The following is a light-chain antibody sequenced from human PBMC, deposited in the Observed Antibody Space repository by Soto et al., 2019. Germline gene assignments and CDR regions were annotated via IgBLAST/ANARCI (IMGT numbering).Light chain of an antibody. CDR1: SSDVGGYNY. J-gene: IGLJ1*01. CDR2: EVS. V-gene: IGLV2-14*01. Sequence: QSALTQPASVSGSPGQSITISCIGTSSDVGGYNYVSWYQQHPGKAPKLMIYEVSNRPSGVSNRFSVSKSGNTASLTISGLQAEDEADYYCSSYTSSTSYVFGTGTKLTVL. CDR3: SSYTSSTSYV.